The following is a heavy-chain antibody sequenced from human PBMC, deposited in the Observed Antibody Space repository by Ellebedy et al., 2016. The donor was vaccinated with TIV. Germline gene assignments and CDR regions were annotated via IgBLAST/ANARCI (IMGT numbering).Heavy chain of an antibody. CDR3: AKEGDGENILYFDY. Sequence: GESLKISCAVSGFTFDDYTMHWVRQAPGKGLEWVSLISWDGGSRDYADSVKGRFTVSRDNSKNFLFLQMNSLTTEDTALYYCAKEGDGENILYFDYWGQGSRVTVSS. CDR1: GFTFDDYT. V-gene: IGHV3-43*01. D-gene: IGHD3-3*01. CDR2: ISWDGGSR. J-gene: IGHJ4*02.